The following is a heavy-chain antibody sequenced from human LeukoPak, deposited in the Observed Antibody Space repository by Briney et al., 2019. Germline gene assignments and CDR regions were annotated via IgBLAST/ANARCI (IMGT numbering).Heavy chain of an antibody. CDR3: ARSILTGYYFDY. D-gene: IGHD3-9*01. V-gene: IGHV1-18*01. J-gene: IGHJ4*02. Sequence: ASVKVSCKASGYTFTNYGIHWVRQAPGQGLEWMGWISAYNGNTNSAQKLQGRVTMTTDTSTSTAYMELRSLRSDDTAVYYCARSILTGYYFDYWGQGTLVTVSS. CDR2: ISAYNGNT. CDR1: GYTFTNYG.